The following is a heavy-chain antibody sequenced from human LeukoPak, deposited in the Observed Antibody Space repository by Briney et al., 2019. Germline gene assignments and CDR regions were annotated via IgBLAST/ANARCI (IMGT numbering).Heavy chain of an antibody. CDR1: GFTFSNYE. J-gene: IGHJ4*02. Sequence: GGSLRLSCAASGFTFSNYEMNWVRQAPGKGLEWVSYISRSGSTIYYADSVKGRFTISRDNAKNSLYLQMNSLRDEDTAVYYCARDLEAAAGTIFDYWGQGTLVTVSS. CDR3: ARDLEAAAGTIFDY. CDR2: ISRSGSTI. D-gene: IGHD6-13*01. V-gene: IGHV3-48*03.